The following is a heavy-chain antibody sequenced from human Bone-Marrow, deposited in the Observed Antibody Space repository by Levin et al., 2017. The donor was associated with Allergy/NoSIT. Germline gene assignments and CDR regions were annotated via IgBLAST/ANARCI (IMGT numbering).Heavy chain of an antibody. D-gene: IGHD2-15*01. CDR3: AKVYCSGGSCYSGQILDY. V-gene: IGHV3-23*01. CDR2: ISGSGGST. Sequence: LTGGSLRLSCAASGFTFSSYAMSWVRQAPGKGLEWVSAISGSGGSTYYADSVKGRFTISRDNSKNTLYLQMNSLRAEDTAVYYCAKVYCSGGSCYSGQILDYWGQGTLVTVSS. CDR1: GFTFSSYA. J-gene: IGHJ4*02.